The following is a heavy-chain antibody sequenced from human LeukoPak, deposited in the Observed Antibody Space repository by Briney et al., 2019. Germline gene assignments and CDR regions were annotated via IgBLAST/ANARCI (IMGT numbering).Heavy chain of an antibody. CDR2: INPNSGAT. V-gene: IGHV1-2*02. CDR1: GYTFTGYY. J-gene: IGHJ5*02. CDR3: ARDNGSGSHLLNWFDP. D-gene: IGHD3-10*01. Sequence: GASVKVSCKASGYTFTGYYMHWVRQAPGQGLEWMGWINPNSGATSYAQKFQGRVTMTRDTSISTAYMELSRLRSDDTAVYYCARDNGSGSHLLNWFDPWGQGTLVTVSS.